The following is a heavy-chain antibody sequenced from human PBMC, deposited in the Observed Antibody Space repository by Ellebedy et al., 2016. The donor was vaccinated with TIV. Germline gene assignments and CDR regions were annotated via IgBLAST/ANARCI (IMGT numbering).Heavy chain of an antibody. J-gene: IGHJ4*02. Sequence: AASVKVSCKASGYTFINYGITWARQAPGQGLELMGWISGFNGNRKVAETFQGRVNMTTDTPTGSVYLEVRSLTSDDTATYYCARDNGLFPSLCDYWGQGALITVSS. CDR1: GYTFINYG. V-gene: IGHV1-18*01. D-gene: IGHD3-10*01. CDR2: ISGFNGNR. CDR3: ARDNGLFPSLCDY.